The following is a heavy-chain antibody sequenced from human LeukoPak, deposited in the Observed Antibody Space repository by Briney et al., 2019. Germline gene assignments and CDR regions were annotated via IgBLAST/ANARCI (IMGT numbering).Heavy chain of an antibody. CDR2: ISSSSSTI. Sequence: PGGSLRLSCAASGFTFSSYSMNWVRQAPGKGLEWVSYISSSSSTIYYADSVKGRFTISRDNAKNSLYLQMNSLRAEDTAVYYCARYGRTWGDYDYVWGSYRLPYYYMDVWGKGTTVTVSS. V-gene: IGHV3-48*01. D-gene: IGHD3-16*02. J-gene: IGHJ6*03. CDR1: GFTFSSYS. CDR3: ARYGRTWGDYDYVWGSYRLPYYYMDV.